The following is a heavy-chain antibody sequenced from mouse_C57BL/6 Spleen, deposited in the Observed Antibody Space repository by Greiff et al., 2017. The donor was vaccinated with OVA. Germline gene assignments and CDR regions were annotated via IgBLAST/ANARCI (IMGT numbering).Heavy chain of an antibody. V-gene: IGHV5-16*01. J-gene: IGHJ1*03. D-gene: IGHD1-1*01. CDR2: INYDGSST. CDR3: ARDPGTTVVATDWYFDV. CDR1: GFTFSDYY. Sequence: EVHLVESEGGLVQPGSSMKLSCTASGFTFSDYYMAWVRQVPEKGLEWVANINYDGSSTYYLDSLKSRFIISRDNAKNILYLQMSSLKSEDTATYYCARDPGTTVVATDWYFDVWGTGTTVTVSS.